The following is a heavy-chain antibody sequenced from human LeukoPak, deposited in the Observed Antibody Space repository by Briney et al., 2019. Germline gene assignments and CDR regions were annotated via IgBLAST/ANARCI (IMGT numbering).Heavy chain of an antibody. Sequence: ASVKVSCKASGYTFTGYYMHWVRQAPGQGLEWMGWINPNSGGTNYAQKFQGRVTMTRDTSISTAYMELSRLRSDDTAVYYCARDLSIAARPGRVGVYWGQGTLVTVSS. D-gene: IGHD6-6*01. V-gene: IGHV1-2*02. CDR1: GYTFTGYY. J-gene: IGHJ4*02. CDR3: ARDLSIAARPGRVGVY. CDR2: INPNSGGT.